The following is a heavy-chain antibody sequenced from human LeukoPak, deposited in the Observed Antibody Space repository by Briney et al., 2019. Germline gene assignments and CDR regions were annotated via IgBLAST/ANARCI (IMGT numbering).Heavy chain of an antibody. CDR1: GYTFTSYD. J-gene: IGHJ5*02. CDR2: MNPNSGNT. D-gene: IGHD3-3*01. V-gene: IGHV1-8*01. Sequence: GASVKVSCKASGYTFTSYDINWVRQATGQGLEWMGWMNPNSGNTGYAQKFQGRVTMTRNTSISTAYMELSSLRSEDTAVYYCARSTGYDFWSGYYTGDNWKSNWFDPWGQGTLVTVSS. CDR3: ARSTGYDFWSGYYTGDNWKSNWFDP.